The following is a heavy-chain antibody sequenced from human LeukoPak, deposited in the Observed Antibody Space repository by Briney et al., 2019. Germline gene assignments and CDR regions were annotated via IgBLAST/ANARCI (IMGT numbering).Heavy chain of an antibody. J-gene: IGHJ4*02. CDR1: GFTFEVYG. V-gene: IGHV3-20*04. D-gene: IGHD3-22*01. Sequence: GGSLRLSCAASGFTFEVYGMSWVRQAPGKGLEWVSGINWNGGSTGYAASVKGRFTISRDNAKTSLYLHMNSVRAQDTALYYCARVSRSYYYDSSGYWNDYWGQGTLVTVSS. CDR3: ARVSRSYYYDSSGYWNDY. CDR2: INWNGGST.